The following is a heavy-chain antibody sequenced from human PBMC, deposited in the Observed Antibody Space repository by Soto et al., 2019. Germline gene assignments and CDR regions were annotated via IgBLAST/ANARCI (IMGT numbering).Heavy chain of an antibody. D-gene: IGHD5-12*01. V-gene: IGHV4-34*01. CDR2: INHSGST. CDR3: ARTWLRYFDY. CDR1: GGSLSGYY. J-gene: IGHJ4*02. Sequence: SETLSLTCAVYGGSLSGYYWSWIRQPPGKGLEWIGEINHSGSTNYNPSPKNRSTISVDTAKNHFPLKLSTVTAAERAVYYCARTWLRYFDYWGQGTLVTVS.